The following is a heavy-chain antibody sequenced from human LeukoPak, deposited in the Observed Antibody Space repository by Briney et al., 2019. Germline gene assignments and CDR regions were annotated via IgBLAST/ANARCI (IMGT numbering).Heavy chain of an antibody. CDR1: GYTFTGYY. J-gene: IGHJ4*02. Sequence: GASVKVSCKASGYTFTGYYMHWVRQAPGQGLEWMGWINPNSGGTNYAQKFQGRVTMTRDTSISTAYMELSRLRSDDTAVYYCARPLSNRDGYNSPDYWGQGTLVTVSS. D-gene: IGHD5-24*01. CDR2: INPNSGGT. V-gene: IGHV1-2*02. CDR3: ARPLSNRDGYNSPDY.